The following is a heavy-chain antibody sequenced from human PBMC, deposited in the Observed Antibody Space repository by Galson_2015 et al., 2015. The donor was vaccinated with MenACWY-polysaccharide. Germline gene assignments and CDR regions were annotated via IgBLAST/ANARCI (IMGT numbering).Heavy chain of an antibody. CDR1: GFTFSSYW. V-gene: IGHV3-7*01. J-gene: IGHJ6*02. CDR3: ARGHYGMDV. CDR2: IKKDGSEK. Sequence: SLRLSCAASGFTFSSYWMTWVRQAPGKGLEWVANIKKDGSEKYYVDSVKGRFTISRDNSKNSLYLQMHSLRAEDTAVYSCARGHYGMDVWGQGTQVTVSS.